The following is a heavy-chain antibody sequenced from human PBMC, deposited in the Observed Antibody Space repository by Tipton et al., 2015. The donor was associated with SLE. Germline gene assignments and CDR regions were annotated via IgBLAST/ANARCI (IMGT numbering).Heavy chain of an antibody. J-gene: IGHJ4*02. CDR3: ATTVASYFDY. CDR2: IYYSGST. V-gene: IGHV4-59*11. D-gene: IGHD4-23*01. CDR1: GASIGSHH. Sequence: LRLSCTVSGASIGSHHWTWIRQPPGKGLEWIGYIYYSGSTNYNPSLKSRVTISVDTSKNQFSLKLSSVTAADTAVYYCATTVASYFDYWGQGTLVTVSS.